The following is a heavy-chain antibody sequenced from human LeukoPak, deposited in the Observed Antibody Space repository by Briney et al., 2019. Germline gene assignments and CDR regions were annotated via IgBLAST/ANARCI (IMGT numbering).Heavy chain of an antibody. CDR2: ISAYNGNT. Sequence: ASVKVSCKASGYTFTSYGISWVRQAPGQGLEWMGRISAYNGNTNYAQKLQGRVTMTTDTSTSTAYMELRSLRSDDTAVYYCARGQVLLWFGELCGMDVWGKGTTVTVSS. CDR1: GYTFTSYG. CDR3: ARGQVLLWFGELCGMDV. J-gene: IGHJ6*04. V-gene: IGHV1-18*04. D-gene: IGHD3-10*01.